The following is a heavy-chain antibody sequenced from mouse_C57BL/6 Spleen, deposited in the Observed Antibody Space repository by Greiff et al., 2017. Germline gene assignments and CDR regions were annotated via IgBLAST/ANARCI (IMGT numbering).Heavy chain of an antibody. CDR2: ISSGGSYT. CDR3: ARHMSSSVYYFDY. CDR1: GFTFSSYG. Sequence: EVQLMESGGDLVKPGGSLKLSCAASGFTFSSYGMSWVRQTPDKRLEWVATISSGGSYTYYPDSVKGRFTISRDNAKNTLYLQLSSLKSEDTAMYYCARHMSSSVYYFDYWGQGTTLTVSS. D-gene: IGHD1-1*01. V-gene: IGHV5-6*01. J-gene: IGHJ2*01.